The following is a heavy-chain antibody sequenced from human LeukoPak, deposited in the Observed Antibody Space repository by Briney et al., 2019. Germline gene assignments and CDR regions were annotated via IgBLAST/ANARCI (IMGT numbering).Heavy chain of an antibody. J-gene: IGHJ4*02. Sequence: GGSLRPSCAPSGLTFSSYSMNSVRQAPGMGLELVSSIGISSISIYYADSVKGRFTTTRDNAKNSLYLQMNSLRLDDTAVYFCAREKAEDFDYWGQGTLVTVSS. CDR2: IGISSISI. CDR3: AREKAEDFDY. D-gene: IGHD1-14*01. V-gene: IGHV3-21*01. CDR1: GLTFSSYS.